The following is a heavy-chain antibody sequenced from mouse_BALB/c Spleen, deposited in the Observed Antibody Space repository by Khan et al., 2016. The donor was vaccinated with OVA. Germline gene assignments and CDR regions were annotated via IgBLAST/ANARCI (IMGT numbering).Heavy chain of an antibody. D-gene: IGHD2-14*01. CDR3: ARSTYRYAFAY. J-gene: IGHJ3*01. CDR2: MIYTGYT. Sequence: EVKLEESGPSLVKPSQTLSLTCSVTGDSITSGYWSWIRKFPGNKLEYMGYMIYTGYTDYNPSLKSRIATTRHTSKNQYYLQLNSVTAEDTATYYCARSTYRYAFAYWGQGTLVTVSA. CDR1: GDSITSGY. V-gene: IGHV3-8*02.